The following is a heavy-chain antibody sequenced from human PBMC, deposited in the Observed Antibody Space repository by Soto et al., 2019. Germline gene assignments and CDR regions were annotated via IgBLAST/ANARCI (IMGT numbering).Heavy chain of an antibody. J-gene: IGHJ4*02. CDR2: MYYSGST. V-gene: IGHV4-39*01. CDR1: GGSISSSSYY. Sequence: QLQLQESGPGLVKPSETLSLTCTVSGGSISSSSYYWGWIRQPPGKGLEWIGSMYYSGSTYYNPSLKSRVTISVDTSKNQFSLKLSSVTAADTAVYYCARHLTHCVSTTCYFDYWGQGTLVTVSS. CDR3: ARHLTHCVSTTCYFDY. D-gene: IGHD2-2*01.